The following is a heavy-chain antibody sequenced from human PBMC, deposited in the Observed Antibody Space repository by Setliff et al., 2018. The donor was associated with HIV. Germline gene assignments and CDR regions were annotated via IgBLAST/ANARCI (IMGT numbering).Heavy chain of an antibody. CDR3: TTGSGTIDD. V-gene: IGHV3-48*04. D-gene: IGHD1-1*01. J-gene: IGHJ4*02. CDR2: ISGSGSAM. CDR1: GFTFSSYS. Sequence: GSLRLSCAASGFTFSSYSMNWVRQAPGKGLEWVSYISGSGSAMYYADSVEGRFTISRDNAKNSLYLQMNSLKTEDTAVYYCTTGSGTIDDWGQGTLVTVSS.